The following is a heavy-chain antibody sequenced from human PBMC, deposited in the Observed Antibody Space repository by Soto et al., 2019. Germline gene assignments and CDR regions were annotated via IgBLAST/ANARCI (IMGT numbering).Heavy chain of an antibody. V-gene: IGHV3-23*01. CDR2: ISATGGST. J-gene: IGHJ4*02. Sequence: PGGSLRLSCAASGFTFNNYAMNWVRQAPGKGLEWVATISATGGSTYYADPVKGRFTISRDNSKNTLYLQMNGLRVEDTAVYYCAKDRLAGNFDYWGQGTQVTVS. CDR1: GFTFNNYA. CDR3: AKDRLAGNFDY.